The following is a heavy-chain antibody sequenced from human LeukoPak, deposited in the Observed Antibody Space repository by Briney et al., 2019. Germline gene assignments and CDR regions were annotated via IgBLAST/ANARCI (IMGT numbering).Heavy chain of an antibody. CDR1: GSMYNYY. J-gene: IGHJ4*02. CDR3: ARDTKQQKGLDY. CDR2: IYHSGST. Sequence: SETLSLTCTVSGSMYNYYWSWIRQPPGKGLEWIGYIYHSGSTYYNPSLKSRVTISVDRSKNQFSLKLSSVTAADTAVYYCARDTKQQKGLDYWGQGTLVTVSS. D-gene: IGHD6-13*01. V-gene: IGHV4-59*12.